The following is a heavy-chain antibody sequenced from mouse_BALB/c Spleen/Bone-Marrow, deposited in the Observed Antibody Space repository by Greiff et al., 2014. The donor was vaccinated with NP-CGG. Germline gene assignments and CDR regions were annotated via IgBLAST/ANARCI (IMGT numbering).Heavy chain of an antibody. D-gene: IGHD4-1*01. CDR1: GYSFTEYT. CDR3: ARPGRLGRDWYFDV. V-gene: IGHV1-22*01. CDR2: INPNNGGT. Sequence: EVQRVESGPELVKPGASVKISCKTSGYSFTEYTMHWVKQRHGKSLEWIGRINPNNGGTSYNQKFKGKATLTVDKSSSTAYMELRSLTSEDSAVYYCARPGRLGRDWYFDVWGAGTTVTVSS. J-gene: IGHJ1*01.